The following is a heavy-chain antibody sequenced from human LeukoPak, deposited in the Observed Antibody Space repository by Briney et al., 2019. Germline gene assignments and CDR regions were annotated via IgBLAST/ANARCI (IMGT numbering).Heavy chain of an antibody. CDR2: ISSTSFIT. J-gene: IGHJ4*02. Sequence: GRSLRLSCEASGFTFSSYAMHWVRQAPGKGPEWISYISSTSFITYYADSVRGRFTISRDNAKQSLYLQMNSLRDEDTAIYYCARDLISGAYTFDYWGQGTLVTASS. CDR3: ARDLISGAYTFDY. D-gene: IGHD1-26*01. CDR1: GFTFSSYA. V-gene: IGHV3-48*02.